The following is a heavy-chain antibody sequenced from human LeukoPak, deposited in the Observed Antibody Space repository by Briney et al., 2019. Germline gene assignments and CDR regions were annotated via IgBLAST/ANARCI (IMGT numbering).Heavy chain of an antibody. D-gene: IGHD3-9*01. V-gene: IGHV1-18*01. Sequence: ASAKVSCKASGYRFTSYGISWVRQAPGQRLEWMGWISAYNGNTNYAQNLQGRVTITTETSTRTAYMELSCLRSDDTAVYYCARGGHEDILTGLVFDYWGQGTLVTVSS. CDR1: GYRFTSYG. CDR2: ISAYNGNT. J-gene: IGHJ4*02. CDR3: ARGGHEDILTGLVFDY.